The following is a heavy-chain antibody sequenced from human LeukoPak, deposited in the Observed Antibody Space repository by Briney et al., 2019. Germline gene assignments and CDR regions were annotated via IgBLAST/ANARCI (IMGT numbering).Heavy chain of an antibody. Sequence: ASVKVSCKASGYTFTGYYMQWVRQAPGQGLDWMGWINPNSGGTDYAQKFQGRVTMTRDTSIITAYMELSRLRSDDTAVYYCARDRPGGGTDFDYWGQGTLVTVSS. CDR1: GYTFTGYY. J-gene: IGHJ4*02. V-gene: IGHV1-2*02. CDR2: INPNSGGT. D-gene: IGHD3-16*01. CDR3: ARDRPGGGTDFDY.